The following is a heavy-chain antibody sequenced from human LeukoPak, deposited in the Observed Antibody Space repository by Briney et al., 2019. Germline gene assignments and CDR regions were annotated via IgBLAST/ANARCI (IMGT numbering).Heavy chain of an antibody. CDR2: MNPNSGGT. J-gene: IGHJ6*02. CDR1: GYTFTTYD. CDR3: ARGAIFGVTTRGYGTDV. D-gene: IGHD3-3*01. Sequence: GASVKVSCKASGYTFTTYDINWVRQAPGQGLEWVAWMNPNSGGTVYAQNFQGRVTLARDTSIGTAYMELNSLTSEDTAVYYCARGAIFGVTTRGYGTDVWGQGTTVTVSS. V-gene: IGHV1-8*01.